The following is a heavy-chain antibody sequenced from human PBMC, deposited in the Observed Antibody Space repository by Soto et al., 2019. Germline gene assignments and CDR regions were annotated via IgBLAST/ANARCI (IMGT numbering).Heavy chain of an antibody. V-gene: IGHV4-59*01. J-gene: IGHJ4*02. CDR1: GGSISGYY. CDR2: IYYSGST. D-gene: IGHD3-3*01. CDR3: ARVTSGYRPHFEY. Sequence: QVQLQESGPGLVKPSETLSLTCTVSGGSISGYYWSWIRQPPGKGLESIGYIYYSGSTNYKPSLKSRATIPVDTSKNQFSLKLSSVTAADTAVYYCARVTSGYRPHFEYWGQGTLVTVSS.